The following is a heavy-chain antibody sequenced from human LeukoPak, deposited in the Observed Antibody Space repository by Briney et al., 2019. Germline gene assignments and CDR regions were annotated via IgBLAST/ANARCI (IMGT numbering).Heavy chain of an antibody. CDR3: AKLIVVVVAATESADAFDI. V-gene: IGHV3-30*18. CDR1: GFTFSSYG. Sequence: PGGSLRLSCAASGFTFSSYGMHWVRQAPGKGLEWVAVISYDGSNKYCADSVKGRFTISRDNSKNTLYLQMNSLRAEDTAVYYCAKLIVVVVAATESADAFDIWGQGTMVTVSS. CDR2: ISYDGSNK. D-gene: IGHD2-15*01. J-gene: IGHJ3*02.